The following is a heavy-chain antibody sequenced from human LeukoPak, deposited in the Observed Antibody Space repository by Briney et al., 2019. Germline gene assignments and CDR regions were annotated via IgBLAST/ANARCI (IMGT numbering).Heavy chain of an antibody. Sequence: GGSLRLSCAASGFTFSSYGMSWVRQAPGKGLEWVSASSGSGGSTYYADSVNGRFTLSRDNSKNTLYLQMNSLRAEHTAVYYCAKGQWLAHDAFDIWGQGTMVTVSS. CDR3: AKGQWLAHDAFDI. D-gene: IGHD6-19*01. CDR2: SSGSGGST. J-gene: IGHJ3*02. CDR1: GFTFSSYG. V-gene: IGHV3-23*01.